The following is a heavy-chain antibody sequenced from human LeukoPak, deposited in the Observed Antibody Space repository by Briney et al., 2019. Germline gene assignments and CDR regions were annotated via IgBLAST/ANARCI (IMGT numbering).Heavy chain of an antibody. J-gene: IGHJ4*02. CDR3: ARPSSSGYYLFDY. V-gene: IGHV3-21*01. Sequence: GSLRLSCAASGFALSSYSMNWVRQAPGKGLEWVSSISSSSYIYYADSVKGRFTISRDNAKNSLYLQMNSLRAEDTAVYYCARPSSSGYYLFDYWGQGTLVTVSS. D-gene: IGHD3-22*01. CDR1: GFALSSYS. CDR2: ISSSSYI.